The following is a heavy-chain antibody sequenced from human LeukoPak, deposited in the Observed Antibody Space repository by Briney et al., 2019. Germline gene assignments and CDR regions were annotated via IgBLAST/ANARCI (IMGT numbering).Heavy chain of an antibody. CDR2: IWYDGSNK. J-gene: IGHJ6*03. CDR3: ARESLGYCSGSTCYYFYMDF. D-gene: IGHD2-15*01. V-gene: IGHV3-33*01. Sequence: GKSLRLSCAASGFTFSSYGMHWVRQAPGKGLEWVAVIWYDGSNKYYADSVKGRFTISRDNSKNTLYLQMNSLRAEDTAVYYCARESLGYCSGSTCYYFYMDFWGKGTTVTVSS. CDR1: GFTFSSYG.